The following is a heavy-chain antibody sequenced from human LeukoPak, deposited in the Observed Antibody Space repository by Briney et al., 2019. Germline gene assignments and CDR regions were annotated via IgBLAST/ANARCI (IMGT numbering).Heavy chain of an antibody. CDR3: ARSPSGINMVRGVSHWFDP. D-gene: IGHD3-10*01. J-gene: IGHJ5*02. V-gene: IGHV1-2*02. CDR2: INPNSGGT. Sequence: ASVQVSCKASGYTFTGYYMHWVRQAPGQGLEWMGWINPNSGGTNYAQKFQGRVTMTRNTSISTAYMELSSLRSEDTAVYYCARSPSGINMVRGVSHWFDPWGQGTLVTVSS. CDR1: GYTFTGYY.